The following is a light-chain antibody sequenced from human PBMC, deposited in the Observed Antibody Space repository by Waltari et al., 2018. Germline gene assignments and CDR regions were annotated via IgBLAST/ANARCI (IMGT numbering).Light chain of an antibody. J-gene: IGLJ2*01. V-gene: IGLV2-8*01. Sequence: QSGLTQPPPASGTPGPSVTISCTGTRSDIGNFEPAQWYQLHPGKAPQLLIYAFAKRPSGVSVRFSGSTSGKTASISVSGLQAEDEADYFCSSYGGSNNLLFGGGTKLTV. CDR1: RSDIGNFEP. CDR3: SSYGGSNNLL. CDR2: AFA.